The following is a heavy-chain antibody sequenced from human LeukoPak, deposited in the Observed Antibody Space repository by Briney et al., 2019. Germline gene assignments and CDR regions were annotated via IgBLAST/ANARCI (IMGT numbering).Heavy chain of an antibody. CDR2: ISSSSSTI. J-gene: IGHJ4*02. CDR3: ARALHYYGEQLDY. D-gene: IGHD4-17*01. CDR1: GFTFSSYS. V-gene: IGHV3-48*04. Sequence: GGSLRLSCAASGFTFSSYSMNWVRQAPGKGLEWVSYISSSSSTIYYADSVKGRFTVSRDNAKNSLYLQMNSLRAEDTAVYYCARALHYYGEQLDYWGQGTLVTVSS.